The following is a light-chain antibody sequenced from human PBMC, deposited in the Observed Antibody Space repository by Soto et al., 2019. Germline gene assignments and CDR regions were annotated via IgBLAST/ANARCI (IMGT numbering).Light chain of an antibody. J-gene: IGKJ4*01. CDR1: QSVSSY. Sequence: EVVLTQSPATLSLSPGARATLFCRASQSVSSYLAWYQQKPGQAPRLLIYDASNRATGIPARFSGGGSGTDFTLTITRLEAEAFASYYCQQGSIWPLTFGGGTKVEVK. V-gene: IGKV3-11*01. CDR2: DAS. CDR3: QQGSIWPLT.